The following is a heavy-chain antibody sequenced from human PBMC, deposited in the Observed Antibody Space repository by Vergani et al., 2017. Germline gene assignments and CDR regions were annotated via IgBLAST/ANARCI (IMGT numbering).Heavy chain of an antibody. D-gene: IGHD1-14*01. CDR1: GFTFNNYA. CDR2: ISSTGGST. CDR3: ARSEGSDAFDI. Sequence: EVQLLESGGGLVQTGGSLRLSCAASGFTFNNYAMTWVRQAPGKGLEWVSAISSTGGSTYYADSMKGRFTISRDTSKNTLYLQMKSLRAEDTAVYYCARSEGSDAFDIWGQGTMVTVSS. V-gene: IGHV3-23*01. J-gene: IGHJ3*02.